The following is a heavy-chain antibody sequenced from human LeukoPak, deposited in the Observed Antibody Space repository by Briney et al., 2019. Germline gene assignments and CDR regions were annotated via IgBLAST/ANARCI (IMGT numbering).Heavy chain of an antibody. CDR1: GYSISSGYY. V-gene: IGHV4-38-2*01. J-gene: IGHJ3*02. D-gene: IGHD1-26*01. CDR3: ARQSGSYYGHAFDI. CDR2: IYHSGST. Sequence: SETLSLTCAVSGYSISSGYYWGWIRQPPGKGLEWIGSIYHSGSTYYNPSLKSRVTISVDTSKNQFSLKLSSVTAADTAVYYCARQSGSYYGHAFDIRGQGTMVTVSS.